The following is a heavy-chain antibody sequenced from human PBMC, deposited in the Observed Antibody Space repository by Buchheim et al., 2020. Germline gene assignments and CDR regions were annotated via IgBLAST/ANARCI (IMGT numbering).Heavy chain of an antibody. CDR2: ITGGGVTT. Sequence: EVQLLESGGDLVQPGGSLRLSCAGSGFTSINHALNWVRQAPGKGLEWVSSITGGGVTTYYADSVKGRFTISRDNSRSTLYLQMNSLRAEDTATYFFTRSMAVAGYSFYYYGMDVWGPGTT. CDR1: GFTSINHA. J-gene: IGHJ6*02. D-gene: IGHD6-19*01. CDR3: TRSMAVAGYSFYYYGMDV. V-gene: IGHV3-23*01.